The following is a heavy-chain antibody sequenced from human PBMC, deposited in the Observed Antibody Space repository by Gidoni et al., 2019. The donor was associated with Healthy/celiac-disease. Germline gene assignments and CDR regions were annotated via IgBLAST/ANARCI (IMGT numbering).Heavy chain of an antibody. CDR2: IWYDGSNK. CDR1: GFTFSRYG. Sequence: QVQLVASGGGGVQTGSSLRLSCPATGFTFSRYGMHWVRPAPGKGLELVAVIWYDGSNKYYADSVKGRFTISRDNSEDTLYLQMNSLRAEDTAVYYCARGSGGDYFHWGQGTLVTVSS. D-gene: IGHD4-17*01. V-gene: IGHV3-33*01. J-gene: IGHJ4*02. CDR3: ARGSGGDYFH.